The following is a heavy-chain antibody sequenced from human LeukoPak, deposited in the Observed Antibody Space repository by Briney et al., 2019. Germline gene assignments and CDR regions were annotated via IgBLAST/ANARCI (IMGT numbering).Heavy chain of an antibody. CDR2: IYYSGST. D-gene: IGHD6-13*01. Sequence: NRSETLSLTCTVSGGSVSSGSYYWSWIRQPPGKGLEWFGYIYYSGSTNYNPSLKSRVTISVDTSKNQFSLKLSSVTAADTAVYYCARGGLVGSSWSLYYSYGMDVWGKGTTVTVSS. V-gene: IGHV4-61*01. CDR1: GGSVSSGSYY. CDR3: ARGGLVGSSWSLYYSYGMDV. J-gene: IGHJ6*04.